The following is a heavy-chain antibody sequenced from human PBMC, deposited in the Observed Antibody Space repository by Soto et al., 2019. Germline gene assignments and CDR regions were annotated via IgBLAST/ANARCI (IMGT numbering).Heavy chain of an antibody. J-gene: IGHJ4*02. CDR1: GFTFSLYG. D-gene: IGHD5-12*01. CDR3: AKGGREPFIVATTYDY. CDR2: ISYDGTNK. V-gene: IGHV3-30*18. Sequence: GGSLRLSCAASGFTFSLYGMHWVRQAPGKGLEWVAVISYDGTNKYYADSVKGRFTISRDNSKSTLYLQMNSLRTEDTAVYYCAKGGREPFIVATTYDYWGQGTLVTVSS.